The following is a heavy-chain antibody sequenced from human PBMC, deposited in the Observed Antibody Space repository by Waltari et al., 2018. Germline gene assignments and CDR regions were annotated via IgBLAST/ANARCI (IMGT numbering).Heavy chain of an antibody. CDR2: IKHSGST. Sequence: QVQLQQWGAGLLKPSETLSLTSAVYGGSFSGYYWSWIRQPPGKGLGWIGEIKHSGSTNYNPALKSRVTISVDTSKNQFSLKLSSVTAADTAVYYCATGGWYGMDVWGQGTTVTVSS. CDR3: ATGGWYGMDV. D-gene: IGHD6-19*01. J-gene: IGHJ6*02. V-gene: IGHV4-34*01. CDR1: GGSFSGYY.